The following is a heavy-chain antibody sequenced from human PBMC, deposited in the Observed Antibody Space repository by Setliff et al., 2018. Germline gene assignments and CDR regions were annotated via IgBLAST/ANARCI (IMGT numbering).Heavy chain of an antibody. Sequence: SETLSLTCAVYGGSFSGYYWSWIRQPPGKGLEWIGEIKDSGSTNYNPSLKSRVTISVNTSKDQFSLKLSPVTAADTAVYYCAREDTAMATYYYGMDVWGQGTTVTVSS. CDR1: GGSFSGYY. CDR2: IKDSGST. V-gene: IGHV4-34*01. D-gene: IGHD5-18*01. CDR3: AREDTAMATYYYGMDV. J-gene: IGHJ6*02.